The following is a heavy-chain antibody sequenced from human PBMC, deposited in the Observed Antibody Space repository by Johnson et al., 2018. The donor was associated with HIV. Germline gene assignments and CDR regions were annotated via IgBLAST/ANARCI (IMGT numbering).Heavy chain of an antibody. Sequence: VQLVESGGGLVQPGGSLRLSCAASGFIVSSKYMTWFRQAPGKGLEWVSVLYADGRTYYADSVKGRFTVSSDYSENTLYLQMNSLKTEDTAVYYCITDLERLWFGEWGAFDIWGQGTMVAVSS. J-gene: IGHJ3*02. CDR3: ITDLERLWFGEWGAFDI. CDR2: LYADGRT. CDR1: GFIVSSKY. V-gene: IGHV3-66*01. D-gene: IGHD3-10*01.